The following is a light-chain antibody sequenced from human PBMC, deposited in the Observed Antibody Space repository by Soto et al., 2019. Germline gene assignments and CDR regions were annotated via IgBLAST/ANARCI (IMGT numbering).Light chain of an antibody. CDR2: EVT. CDR1: SSDVGRYNY. CDR3: TSYTSINTLVV. J-gene: IGLJ2*01. Sequence: QSVLTQPASVSGSPGQSVTISCTGISSDVGRYNYVSWYQQYPGKAPKLIIYEVTTRPSGVSNRFSGSKSGNTASLTISGLQAEDEADYYCTSYTSINTLVVFGGGTKLTVL. V-gene: IGLV2-14*01.